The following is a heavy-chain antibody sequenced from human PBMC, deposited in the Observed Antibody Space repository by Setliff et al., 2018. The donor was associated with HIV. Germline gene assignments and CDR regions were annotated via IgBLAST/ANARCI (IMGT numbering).Heavy chain of an antibody. CDR1: GFSFDVYT. J-gene: IGHJ5*02. CDR2: ITWDGRTT. Sequence: PGGSLRLSCAASGFSFDVYTMHWVRQAPGKGLEWVSLITWDGRTTYYADSVKGRFTISKDNTKKLLFLQLNSLRGEDTALYYCAKPLLDWKDGLDPWGQGTLVTVSS. D-gene: IGHD1-1*01. V-gene: IGHV3-43*01. CDR3: AKPLLDWKDGLDP.